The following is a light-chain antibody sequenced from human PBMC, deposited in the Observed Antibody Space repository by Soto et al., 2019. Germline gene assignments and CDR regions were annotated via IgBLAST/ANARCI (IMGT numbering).Light chain of an antibody. V-gene: IGKV1-5*03. J-gene: IGKJ2*01. CDR3: QQYKSYPYT. CDR2: QAS. CDR1: QSISSW. Sequence: DIQMTQSPSTLSASVGDRVTITCRASQSISSWLAWYQQKPGKAPKLLIYQASYLESGVPSRFSGSASGTDFTLTISSLQPDAFATYYCQQYKSYPYTFGQETKVEIK.